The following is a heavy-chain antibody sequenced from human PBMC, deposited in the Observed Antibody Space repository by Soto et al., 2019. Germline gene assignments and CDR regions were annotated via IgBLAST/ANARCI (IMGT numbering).Heavy chain of an antibody. J-gene: IGHJ4*02. V-gene: IGHV4-31*03. CDR1: GGSISSGGYY. CDR3: ARKTTVTTSFDY. Sequence: QVQLQESGPGLVKPSQTLSLTCTVSGGSISSGGYYWSWIRQHPGKGLEWNGYIYYSGSTYYNPSLKSRVTISVDTSKNQFSLKLSSVTAADTAVYYCARKTTVTTSFDYWGQGTLVTVSS. D-gene: IGHD4-17*01. CDR2: IYYSGST.